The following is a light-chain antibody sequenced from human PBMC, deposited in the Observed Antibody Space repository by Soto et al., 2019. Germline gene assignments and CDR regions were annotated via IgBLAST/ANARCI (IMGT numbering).Light chain of an antibody. J-gene: IGLJ1*01. CDR3: AAWDDILTGYV. CDR1: SSNIESNT. CDR2: SNY. Sequence: QSVLTQPPSASGTPGQRVTISCSGSSSNIESNTVTWYQQLPGTAPKLVIYSNYDRPSGVPDRFSGSTSGTSASLVIRGLQSEDEADYYCAAWDDILTGYVFGGGPKATVL. V-gene: IGLV1-44*01.